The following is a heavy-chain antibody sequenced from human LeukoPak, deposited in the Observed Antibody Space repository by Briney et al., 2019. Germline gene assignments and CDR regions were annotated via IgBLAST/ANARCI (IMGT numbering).Heavy chain of an antibody. J-gene: IGHJ4*02. Sequence: PGGSLRLSCAASGYTFSSYEMNWVRQALGKGLEWVSYISNSGSTIYYADSVKGRFTISRDNAKNSLYLQMNSLRAEDTAVYYCARDGGYCSSPNCHIDYWGQGTLVTVSS. CDR1: GYTFSSYE. CDR3: ARDGGYCSSPNCHIDY. V-gene: IGHV3-48*03. CDR2: ISNSGSTI. D-gene: IGHD2-2*01.